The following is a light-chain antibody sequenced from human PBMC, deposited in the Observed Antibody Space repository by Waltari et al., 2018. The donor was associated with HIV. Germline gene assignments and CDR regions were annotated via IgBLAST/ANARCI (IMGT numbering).Light chain of an antibody. V-gene: IGLV1-44*01. CDR3: SAWDDNVNAL. Sequence: QSVLRQPPSASGTPGQRVTISCSGSRSHIGTNNVHWYQQLPGTAPKLLIHSNIQRPSGVPDRVSGSRSGTSASLVIRGLQSEEEAEYYCSAWDDNVNALFGGGTKLTVL. CDR1: RSHIGTNN. J-gene: IGLJ2*01. CDR2: SNI.